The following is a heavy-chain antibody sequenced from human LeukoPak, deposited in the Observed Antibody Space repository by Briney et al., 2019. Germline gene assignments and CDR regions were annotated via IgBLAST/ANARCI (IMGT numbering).Heavy chain of an antibody. CDR1: GFTFSTNW. D-gene: IGHD6-19*01. J-gene: IGHJ4*02. CDR2: INTDGSIT. V-gene: IGHV3-74*01. CDR3: ARVPYSTGAFDY. Sequence: GGSLRLSCAASGFTFSTNWMHWVRQVPGKGLVWVSRINTDGSITTYADSVKGRFTISRDNAKNTLSLQMNSLRDEDTALYYCARVPYSTGAFDYWGQGTLVTVSS.